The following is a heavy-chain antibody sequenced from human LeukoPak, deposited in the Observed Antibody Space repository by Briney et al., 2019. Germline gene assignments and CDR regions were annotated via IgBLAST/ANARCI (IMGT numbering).Heavy chain of an antibody. CDR2: ISSSSSTI. CDR3: EVLPAAADWYFDL. V-gene: IGHV3-48*01. D-gene: IGHD2-2*01. CDR1: GLIVSSYS. Sequence: PGGSLRLSWAASGLIVSSYSMKWVRQAPGKGLEWVSYISSSSSTIYYADSVKGRFTISRDNAKNSLYLQMNSLRAEDTAVYYCEVLPAAADWYFDLWGRGTLVTVSS. J-gene: IGHJ2*01.